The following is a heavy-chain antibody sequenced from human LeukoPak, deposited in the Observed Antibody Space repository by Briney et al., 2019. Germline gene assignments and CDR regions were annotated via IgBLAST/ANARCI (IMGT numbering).Heavy chain of an antibody. CDR3: ARGGFYGHPFEF. Sequence: SETLSLTCAVSGGSISSGGYSWSWIRQPPGKGLEWIGYIYHSGSTYYNPSLKSRVTISVDRSKNQFSLKLSSVIAADTAMYFCARGGFYGHPFEFGGQGILVIVSA. J-gene: IGHJ4*02. CDR2: IYHSGST. V-gene: IGHV4-30-2*01. D-gene: IGHD3-10*01. CDR1: GGSISSGGYS.